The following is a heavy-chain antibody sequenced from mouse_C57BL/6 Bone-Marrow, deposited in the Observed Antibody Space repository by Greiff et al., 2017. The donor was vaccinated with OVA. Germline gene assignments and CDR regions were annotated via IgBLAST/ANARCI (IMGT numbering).Heavy chain of an antibody. J-gene: IGHJ2*01. CDR1: GYTFTSYW. Sequence: QVQLKQPGAELVKPGASVKLSCKASGYTFTSYWMHWVKQRPGQGLEWIGMIHPNSGSTNYNEKFKSKATLTVDKSSSTAYMQLSSLTSENSAVYYCARIAYYSNAYDFDYWGQGTTLTVSS. CDR2: IHPNSGST. V-gene: IGHV1-64*01. CDR3: ARIAYYSNAYDFDY. D-gene: IGHD2-5*01.